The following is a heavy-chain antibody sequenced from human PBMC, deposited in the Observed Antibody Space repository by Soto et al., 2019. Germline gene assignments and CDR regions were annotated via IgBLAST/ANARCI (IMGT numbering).Heavy chain of an antibody. CDR2: IKQDGSEK. J-gene: IGHJ3*02. V-gene: IGHV3-7*03. Sequence: ETLSLTCRVSGDSISDTIYYWGWVRQAPGKGLEWVANIKQDGSEKYYVDSVKGRFTISRDNAKNSLYLQMNSLRAEDTAVYYCAVGVVMIRDAFDIWGQGTMVTVSS. D-gene: IGHD3-3*01. CDR1: GDSISDTIYY. CDR3: AVGVVMIRDAFDI.